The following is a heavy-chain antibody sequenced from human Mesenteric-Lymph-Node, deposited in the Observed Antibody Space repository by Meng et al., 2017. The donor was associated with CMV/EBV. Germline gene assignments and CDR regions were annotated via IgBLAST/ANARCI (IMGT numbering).Heavy chain of an antibody. CDR3: ASPNYYDSSGYYY. Sequence: LRLSCSVSGDSINSDYYYWTWIRQPPGKGLEWIGYIFYGGVTNYHPSLKSRVTISVDTSKNQFSLKLKSVTAADTAVYYCASPNYYDSSGYYYWGQGTLVTVSS. CDR2: IFYGGVT. V-gene: IGHV4-30-4*08. CDR1: GDSINSDYYY. J-gene: IGHJ4*02. D-gene: IGHD3-22*01.